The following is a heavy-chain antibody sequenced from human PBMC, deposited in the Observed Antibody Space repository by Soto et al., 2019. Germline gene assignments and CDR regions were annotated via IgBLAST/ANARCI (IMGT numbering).Heavy chain of an antibody. CDR1: GVTFSSYN. D-gene: IGHD3-3*01. Sequence: QVQLVQSGAELKRPGSSVKFSCKASGVTFSSYNIHWVRQAPGQGLEWMGRIVPFLGTIDHAQTFQDRVTISADKSASTAYMELTSLRSDDTAVYYCASPFGVVPYDAFDVWGQGTMLIVSS. CDR3: ASPFGVVPYDAFDV. V-gene: IGHV1-69*08. CDR2: IVPFLGTI. J-gene: IGHJ3*01.